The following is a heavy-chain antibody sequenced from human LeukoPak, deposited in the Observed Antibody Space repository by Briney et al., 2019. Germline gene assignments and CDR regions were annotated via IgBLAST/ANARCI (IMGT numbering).Heavy chain of an antibody. V-gene: IGHV4-39*07. Sequence: PSETLSLTCTVSGDSIISSDYYWAWIRQPPGKGLEWIGSISYTGSTYYNPSLMSRVTILINTSKSQFSLRVSSVTAADTAVYYCARDSRYDSSGHAPWGQGSLVTVSS. CDR1: GDSIISSDYY. CDR2: ISYTGST. D-gene: IGHD3-22*01. J-gene: IGHJ5*02. CDR3: ARDSRYDSSGHAP.